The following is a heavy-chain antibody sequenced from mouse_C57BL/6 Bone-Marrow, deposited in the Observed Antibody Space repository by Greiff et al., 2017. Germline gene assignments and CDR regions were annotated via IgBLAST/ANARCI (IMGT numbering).Heavy chain of an antibody. CDR1: GFSFNTYA. V-gene: IGHV10-1*01. Sequence: EVKVVESGGGLVQPKGSLKLSCAASGFSFNTYAMNWVRQAPGKGLEWVARIRSKSNNYATYYADSVKDRFTISRDDSESMLYLQMNNLKTEDTAMYYCVRSFIYYDYEFAYWGQGTLVTVSA. CDR3: VRSFIYYDYEFAY. CDR2: IRSKSNNYAT. J-gene: IGHJ3*01. D-gene: IGHD2-4*01.